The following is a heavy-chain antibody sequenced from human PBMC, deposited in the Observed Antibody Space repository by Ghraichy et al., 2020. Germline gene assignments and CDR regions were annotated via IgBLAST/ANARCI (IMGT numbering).Heavy chain of an antibody. D-gene: IGHD6-13*01. CDR3: ARHQRGQLGIDY. V-gene: IGHV5-51*01. CDR1: GYNFTSYW. Sequence: GESLNISCKASGYNFTSYWIDWVRQMPGKGLEWMGIICPGDSDTRYSPSFQGQVTISADKSISTAYLQWSSLKASDTAMYYCARHQRGQLGIDYWGQGTLVTVSS. J-gene: IGHJ4*02. CDR2: ICPGDSDT.